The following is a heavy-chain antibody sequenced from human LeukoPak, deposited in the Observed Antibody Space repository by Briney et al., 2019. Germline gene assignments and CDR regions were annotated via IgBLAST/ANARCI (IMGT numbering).Heavy chain of an antibody. J-gene: IGHJ4*02. CDR3: VRHGGTRVTLVEVYYFDY. CDR1: GGSISSYY. CDR2: IYTSGST. D-gene: IGHD4-11*01. V-gene: IGHV4-4*07. Sequence: SVTLSLTCTVSGGSISSYYWSWIRQPAGKGLEWIGRIYTSGSTNYDPSLKSRVTMSVDTSKNQFSLKLSSVTAADTAVYYCVRHGGTRVTLVEVYYFDYWGQGTLVTVSS.